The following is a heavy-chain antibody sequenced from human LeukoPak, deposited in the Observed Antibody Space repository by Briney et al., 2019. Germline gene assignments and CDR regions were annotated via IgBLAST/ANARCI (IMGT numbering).Heavy chain of an antibody. CDR3: AKGLGKSSGWATLDY. V-gene: IGHV3-9*01. Sequence: PGRSLRLSCAASGFIFNDYAMHWVRQAPGKGLEWVSVINWNSNSIGYADSVKGRFTISRDNAKNSLYLQMNSLRAEDTAFYYCAKGLGKSSGWATLDYWGQGTLVTVSS. J-gene: IGHJ4*02. D-gene: IGHD6-19*01. CDR1: GFIFNDYA. CDR2: INWNSNSI.